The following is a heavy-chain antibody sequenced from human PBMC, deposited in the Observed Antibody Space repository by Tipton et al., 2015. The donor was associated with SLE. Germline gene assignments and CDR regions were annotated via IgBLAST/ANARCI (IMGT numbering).Heavy chain of an antibody. J-gene: IGHJ3*02. CDR3: VGTRDAYDETGGFDI. CDR2: IYYSGST. CDR1: GGSISSGGYY. D-gene: IGHD5-24*01. V-gene: IGHV4-31*03. Sequence: TLSLTCTVSGGSISSGGYYWSWIRQHPGKGLEWIGYIYYSGSTYYNPSLKSRVTISVDTSKNQFSLKLSSVTASDTAMYYCVGTRDAYDETGGFDIWGQGTMVTVSS.